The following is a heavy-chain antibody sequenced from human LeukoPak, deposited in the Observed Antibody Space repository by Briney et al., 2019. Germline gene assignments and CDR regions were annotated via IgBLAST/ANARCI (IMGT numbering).Heavy chain of an antibody. J-gene: IGHJ4*02. CDR2: IYSGGTT. CDR3: ARGSMVRGVILDF. V-gene: IGHV3-66*01. CDR1: GFTVSSNY. D-gene: IGHD3-10*01. Sequence: GGSLRLSCAASGFTVSSNYMNRVRQAPGKGLEWVSVIYSGGTTYYADSVKGRFTISRDNSENTLYLQMNSLRAEDTAVYYCARGSMVRGVILDFWGQGTLVTVSS.